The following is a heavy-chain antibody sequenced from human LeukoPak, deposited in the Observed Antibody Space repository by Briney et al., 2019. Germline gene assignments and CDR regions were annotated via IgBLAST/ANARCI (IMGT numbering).Heavy chain of an antibody. CDR1: GFTFSSYS. Sequence: GGSLRLSCAASGFTFSSYSMNWVRQAPGKGLEWVSSISSSSSFIYYADSVKGRFTISRDNAQNSLYLQMNSLRAEDTAVYYCASETGTVNAFDIRGQGTMVTVSS. CDR2: ISSSSSFI. J-gene: IGHJ3*02. D-gene: IGHD4-17*01. CDR3: ASETGTVNAFDI. V-gene: IGHV3-21*01.